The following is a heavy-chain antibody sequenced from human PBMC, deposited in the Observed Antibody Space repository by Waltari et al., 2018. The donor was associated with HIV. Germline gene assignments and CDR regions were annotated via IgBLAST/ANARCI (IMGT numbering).Heavy chain of an antibody. CDR1: GFTFSLYW. J-gene: IGHJ3*02. CDR3: ARMGLMMYAIGAFDI. CDR2: IKQDGSEK. D-gene: IGHD2-8*01. Sequence: EVQLVESGGGLVQPGGSLRLSCAASGFTFSLYWMSWVRQAPGKGLEWGAKIKQDGSEKHYVDSVKGRFTISRDNAKKSLYLQMNSLRAEDTAVYYCARMGLMMYAIGAFDIWGQGTMVTVSS. V-gene: IGHV3-7*01.